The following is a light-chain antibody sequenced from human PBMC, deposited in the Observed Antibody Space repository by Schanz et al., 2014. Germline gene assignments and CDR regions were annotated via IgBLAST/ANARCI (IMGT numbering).Light chain of an antibody. Sequence: DIQMTQSPSTLSASIGDRVTITCRASQSIGTWLAWYQQKPGKAPKLLVFKATTLESGVPSRFSGSGSGTEFTLTISSLQPDDFATYYCQQYSETFGQGTKLEIK. J-gene: IGKJ2*01. CDR2: KAT. CDR1: QSIGTW. V-gene: IGKV1-5*03. CDR3: QQYSET.